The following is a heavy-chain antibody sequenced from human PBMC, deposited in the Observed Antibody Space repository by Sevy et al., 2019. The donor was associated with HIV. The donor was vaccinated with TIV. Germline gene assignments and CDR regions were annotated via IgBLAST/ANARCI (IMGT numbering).Heavy chain of an antibody. V-gene: IGHV3-30*04. J-gene: IGHJ3*02. Sequence: GGSLRLSCAASGFSFSSYAMHWVRQAPGKGPEWVTVMSFDGSATYYADSVKGRFTISRDNSKNTLYLQMNSLRAEDTAVYYCARFPPERAFDIWGQGTMVTVSS. CDR3: ARFPPERAFDI. CDR2: MSFDGSAT. CDR1: GFSFSSYA.